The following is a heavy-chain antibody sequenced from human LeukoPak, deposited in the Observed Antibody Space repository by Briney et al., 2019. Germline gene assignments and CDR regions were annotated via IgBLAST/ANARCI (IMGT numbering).Heavy chain of an antibody. CDR2: INAGNGNT. CDR3: ARGLKGLWFGELLTLGY. V-gene: IGHV1-3*01. J-gene: IGHJ4*02. Sequence: GASVKVSCKASGYTFTSYAMHWVRQAPGQRLEWMGWINAGNGNTKYSQKFQGRVTITRDTSASTAYMELSSLRSEDTAVYYCARGLKGLWFGELLTLGYWGQGTLVTVSS. CDR1: GYTFTSYA. D-gene: IGHD3-10*01.